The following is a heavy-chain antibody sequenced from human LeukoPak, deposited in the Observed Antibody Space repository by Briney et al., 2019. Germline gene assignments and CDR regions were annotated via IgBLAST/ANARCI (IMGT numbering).Heavy chain of an antibody. J-gene: IGHJ4*02. D-gene: IGHD5-18*01. V-gene: IGHV5-51*01. CDR3: ATRRGGYSGLGYFDY. Sequence: GESLELSWQGSGCRFTSYWIGWVRRLPGKGLEWMGIIYPGDADTRYSPSFQGQVTISADKSISTAYLQWSSLKASDTAMYYCATRRGGYSGLGYFDYWGQGTLVTVSS. CDR1: GCRFTSYW. CDR2: IYPGDADT.